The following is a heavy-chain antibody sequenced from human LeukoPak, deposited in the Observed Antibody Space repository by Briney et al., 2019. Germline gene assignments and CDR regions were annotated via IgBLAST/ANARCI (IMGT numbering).Heavy chain of an antibody. D-gene: IGHD3-22*01. J-gene: IGHJ6*03. V-gene: IGHV4-34*01. CDR3: ARGRYYDSSGYYFYYYYYMDV. CDR2: INHSGST. CDR1: GGSFSGCY. Sequence: SETLSLTCAVYGGSFSGCYWSWIRQPPGKGLEWIGEINHSGSTNYNPSLKSRVTISVDTSKNQFSLKLSSVTAADTAVYYCARGRYYDSSGYYFYYYYYMDVWGKGTTVTVSS.